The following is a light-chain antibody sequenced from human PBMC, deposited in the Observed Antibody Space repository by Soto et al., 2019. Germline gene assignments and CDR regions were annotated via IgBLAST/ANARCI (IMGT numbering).Light chain of an antibody. CDR1: QSVSSN. V-gene: IGKV3-15*01. CDR2: GAS. Sequence: EIVMTQSPATLSVSPGERATLSCRASQSVSSNLAWYQQKPDHAPRLLIYGASTRATGIPARFSGSGSGTEFTLTISSLQSEDFAVYYCQQYNNWPRTCGQGTKVEIK. CDR3: QQYNNWPRT. J-gene: IGKJ1*01.